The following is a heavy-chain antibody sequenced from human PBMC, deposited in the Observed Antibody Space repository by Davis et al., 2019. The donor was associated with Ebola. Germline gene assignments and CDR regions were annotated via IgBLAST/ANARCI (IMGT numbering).Heavy chain of an antibody. Sequence: PGGSLRLSCAASGFTFTNYWMSWVRQAPGKGLEWVASIKQDASEKDYVDSVKGRFAISRDNAKNSLYLQMDSLRAEDTAVYYCARGWLRGGMDVWGEGTTVTV. CDR2: IKQDASEK. V-gene: IGHV3-7*03. CDR3: ARGWLRGGMDV. D-gene: IGHD5-18*01. J-gene: IGHJ6*02. CDR1: GFTFTNYW.